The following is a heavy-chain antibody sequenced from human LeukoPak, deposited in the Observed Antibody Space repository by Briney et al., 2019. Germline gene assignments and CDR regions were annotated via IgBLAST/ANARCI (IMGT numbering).Heavy chain of an antibody. CDR2: FEPEDGGR. J-gene: IGHJ4*02. Sequence: GASVKVSCNVSGYTLTESSLHWVRQAPGKGLEWMGGFEPEDGGRLYAQNFQGRVTTTEDTSTDTAYMELSSLSSEDTAVYYCTAGRRYSLFDYWGQGTLVIVSS. CDR3: TAGRRYSLFDY. D-gene: IGHD5-18*01. CDR1: GYTLTESS. V-gene: IGHV1-24*01.